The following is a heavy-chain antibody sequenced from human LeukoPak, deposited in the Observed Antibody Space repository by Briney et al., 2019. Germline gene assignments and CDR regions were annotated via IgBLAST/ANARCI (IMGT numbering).Heavy chain of an antibody. Sequence: GGSLRLSCAGSGYTVSSSYMSWVRQAPEKGLEWVSVLYSDGSTFYADSVKGRFTISRDNSKNTLHLQMNNLRAEDTAVYYCARAAYDSNGFTANHDYWGQGTLVTVSS. V-gene: IGHV3-53*01. CDR2: LYSDGST. CDR3: ARAAYDSNGFTANHDY. J-gene: IGHJ4*02. CDR1: GYTVSSSY. D-gene: IGHD3-22*01.